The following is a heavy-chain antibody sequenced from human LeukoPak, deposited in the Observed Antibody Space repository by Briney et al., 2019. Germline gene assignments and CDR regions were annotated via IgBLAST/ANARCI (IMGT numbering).Heavy chain of an antibody. CDR1: GYTFTSYG. CDR3: ARDGDIVVVPAATYPYYFDY. V-gene: IGHV1-18*01. D-gene: IGHD2-2*01. Sequence: ASVKLSFKSTGYTFTSYGISWVRQAPGQGLEWMGWISACNCYTNYAYKLQGRVTMTTDTSTSTAYMELRSLRSDDTAVYYCARDGDIVVVPAATYPYYFDYWGQGTLVTVSS. CDR2: ISACNCYT. J-gene: IGHJ4*02.